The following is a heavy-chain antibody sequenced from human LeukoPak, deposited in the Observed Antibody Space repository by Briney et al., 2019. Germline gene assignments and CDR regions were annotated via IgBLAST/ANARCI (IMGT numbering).Heavy chain of an antibody. CDR2: IYFRENT. CDR3: ARQAATGIIYFDY. V-gene: IGHV4-39*01. CDR1: GGPISSSDYY. J-gene: IGHJ4*02. D-gene: IGHD6-13*01. Sequence: SQTLSLTCTVSGGPISSSDYYWGWIRQPPGKGLEWIGTIYFRENTYYNPSLESRVTISVDTSKNQFSLKLSSVTAADTAVFYCARQAATGIIYFDYWGQGTLVTVSS.